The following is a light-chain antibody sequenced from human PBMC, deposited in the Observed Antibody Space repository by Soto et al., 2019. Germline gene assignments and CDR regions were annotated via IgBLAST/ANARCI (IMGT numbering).Light chain of an antibody. Sequence: QSVLTQPPSVSGAPGQRVTISCTGSSSNTGAGYDVHWYHQLPGTAPKLLIYGNNNRPSGVPDRFSGSRSGTSASLAITGLQAEDEADYYCQSYDSSLSVWVFGGGTKVTVL. CDR1: SSNTGAGYD. V-gene: IGLV1-40*01. CDR3: QSYDSSLSVWV. J-gene: IGLJ3*02. CDR2: GNN.